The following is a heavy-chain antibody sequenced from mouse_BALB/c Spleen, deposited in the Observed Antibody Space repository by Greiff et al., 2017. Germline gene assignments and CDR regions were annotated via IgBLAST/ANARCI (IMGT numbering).Heavy chain of an antibody. CDR2: IYPGNVNT. CDR3: ARNYGSSYSFAY. J-gene: IGHJ3*01. CDR1: GYTFTSYY. V-gene: IGHV1S56*01. Sequence: QVQLKESGPELVKPGASVRISCKASGYTFTSYYIHWVKQRPGQGLEWIGWIYPGNVNTKYNEKFKGKATLTADKSSSTAYMQLSSLTSEDSAVYFCARNYGSSYSFAYWGQGTLVTVSA. D-gene: IGHD1-1*01.